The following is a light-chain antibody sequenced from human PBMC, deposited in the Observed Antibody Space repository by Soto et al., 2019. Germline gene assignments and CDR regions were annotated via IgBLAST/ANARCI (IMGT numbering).Light chain of an antibody. V-gene: IGLV2-14*01. CDR2: DAT. J-gene: IGLJ1*01. CDR1: SSDVGGYNF. CDR3: SSYTGISTYV. Sequence: QSALTQPASVSGSPGQSITISCTGTSSDVGGYNFVSWYQQHPDKAPKLMIYDATNRPSGVSDRFSGSKSGNTASLTISGLQAEDEADYYCSSYTGISTYVFGTGTKLTVL.